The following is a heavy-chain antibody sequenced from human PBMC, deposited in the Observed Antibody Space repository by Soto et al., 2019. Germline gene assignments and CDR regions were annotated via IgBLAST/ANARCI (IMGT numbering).Heavy chain of an antibody. Sequence: SETLSLTCTVSGGSISSGDYYWSWIRQPPGKGLEWIGYIYYSGSTYYNPSLKSRVTISVDTSKNQFSLKLSSVTAADTAVYYCARGILTYYFDYWGQGTLVTVSS. CDR2: IYYSGST. V-gene: IGHV4-30-4*01. D-gene: IGHD3-9*01. CDR1: GGSISSGDYY. J-gene: IGHJ4*02. CDR3: ARGILTYYFDY.